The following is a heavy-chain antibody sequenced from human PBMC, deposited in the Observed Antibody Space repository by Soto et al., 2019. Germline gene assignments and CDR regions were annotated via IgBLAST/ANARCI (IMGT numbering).Heavy chain of an antibody. Sequence: PGGSLRLSCAASGFTFSSYWMSWVRQAPGKGLEWVANKKQDGSEKYYVDTVKGRITISRDNAKNSLYLQMNSLRAEDTAVYYCARVEVAAASRYYYYMDVWGKGTTVTVSS. V-gene: IGHV3-7*01. CDR2: KKQDGSEK. CDR3: ARVEVAAASRYYYYMDV. CDR1: GFTFSSYW. J-gene: IGHJ6*03. D-gene: IGHD6-13*01.